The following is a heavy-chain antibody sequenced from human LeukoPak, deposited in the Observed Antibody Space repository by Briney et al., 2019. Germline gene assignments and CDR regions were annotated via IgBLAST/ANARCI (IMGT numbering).Heavy chain of an antibody. CDR2: ISSSSSYI. Sequence: PGGSLRLSCAASGFTFSSYSMNWVRQAPGKGLEWVSSISSSSSYIYSADSVKGRFTISRDNAKNSLYLQMNSLRAEDTAVYYCARGLLDYDSSGYYYPEDYWGQGTLVTVSS. J-gene: IGHJ4*02. V-gene: IGHV3-21*01. CDR1: GFTFSSYS. CDR3: ARGLLDYDSSGYYYPEDY. D-gene: IGHD3-22*01.